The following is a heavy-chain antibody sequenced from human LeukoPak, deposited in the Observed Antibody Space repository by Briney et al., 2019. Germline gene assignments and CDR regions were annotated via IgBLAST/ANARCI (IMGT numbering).Heavy chain of an antibody. Sequence: PGGSLRLSCAASGFTFSSYWMHWVRQAPGKGLVRVSRINSDGSSTSYADSVKGRFTISRDNAKNTLYQQMNSLRAEDTAVYYCARSRYSTPDAFDIWGQGTMVTVSS. CDR1: GFTFSSYW. CDR2: INSDGSST. V-gene: IGHV3-74*01. CDR3: ARSRYSTPDAFDI. D-gene: IGHD6-13*01. J-gene: IGHJ3*02.